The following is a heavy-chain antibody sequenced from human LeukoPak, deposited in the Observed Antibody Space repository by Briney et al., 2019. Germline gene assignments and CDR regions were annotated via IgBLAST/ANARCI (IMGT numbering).Heavy chain of an antibody. CDR1: GGFISRGVYY. CDR2: IYYSGST. CDR3: ASTNLVVPAAIPFDY. Sequence: SETLSLTCIVSGGFISRGVYYWSWIRHPPGKGLEWIGYIYYSGSTYYNPSLKSRVTISVDTSKNQFSLKLSSVTAADTAVYYCASTNLVVPAAIPFDYWGQGTLVTVSS. V-gene: IGHV4-30-4*01. J-gene: IGHJ4*02. D-gene: IGHD2-2*01.